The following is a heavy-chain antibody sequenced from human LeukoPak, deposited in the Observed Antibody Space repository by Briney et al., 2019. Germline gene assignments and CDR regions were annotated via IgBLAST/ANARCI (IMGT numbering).Heavy chain of an antibody. CDR3: AKNGLIAAAGPDVYFDY. CDR2: ISGSGGST. Sequence: PGGSLRFSCAASGFTFSSYAMSWVRQAPGKGLEWVSAISGSGGSTYYADSVRGRFTISRDNSKNTLYLQMNSLRAEDTAVYYCAKNGLIAAAGPDVYFDYWGQGTLVTVSS. CDR1: GFTFSSYA. J-gene: IGHJ4*02. D-gene: IGHD6-13*01. V-gene: IGHV3-23*01.